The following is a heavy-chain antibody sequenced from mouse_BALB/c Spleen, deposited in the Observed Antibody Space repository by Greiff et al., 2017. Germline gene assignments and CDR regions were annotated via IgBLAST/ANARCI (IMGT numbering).Heavy chain of an antibody. CDR1: GYTFTSYN. D-gene: IGHD2-4*01. CDR3: ASAITTGFAY. V-gene: IGHV1-12*01. Sequence: LQQPGAELVKPGASVKMSCKASGYTFTSYNMHWVKQTPGQGLEWIGAIYPGNGDTSYNQKFKGKATLTADKSSSTAYMQLSSLTSEDSAVYYCASAITTGFAYWGQGTLVTVSA. CDR2: IYPGNGDT. J-gene: IGHJ3*01.